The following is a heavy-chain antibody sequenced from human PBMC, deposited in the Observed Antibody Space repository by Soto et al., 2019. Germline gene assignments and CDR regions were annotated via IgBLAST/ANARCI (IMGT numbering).Heavy chain of an antibody. Sequence: QVQLVQSGAEVKKPGASVKASCKASGYTFTGYYMHWVRQAPGQGLEWMGWINPNSGGTNYAQKCQGWVNMTRDTSISAAYMGLSRMRSDYTAVYYCPREANIVATILARTKPFDPWGQGTLVTVSS. CDR2: INPNSGGT. D-gene: IGHD5-12*01. CDR1: GYTFTGYY. J-gene: IGHJ5*02. V-gene: IGHV1-2*04. CDR3: PREANIVATILARTKPFDP.